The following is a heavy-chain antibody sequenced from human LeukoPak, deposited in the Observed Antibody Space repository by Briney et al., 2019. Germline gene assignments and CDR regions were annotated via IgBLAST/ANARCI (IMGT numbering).Heavy chain of an antibody. CDR2: MYYSGST. CDR3: ARHTTTIRYFDWLSGNFYFDY. Sequence: PSETLSLTCTVSGGSISGSSYYWGWIRQPPGKGLEWIGSMYYSGSTYYNPSLKSRVTISVDTSKNQVSLKLSSVITADTAVYYCARHTTTIRYFDWLSGNFYFDYWGQGTLVTVSS. D-gene: IGHD3-9*01. J-gene: IGHJ4*02. V-gene: IGHV4-39*01. CDR1: GGSISGSSYY.